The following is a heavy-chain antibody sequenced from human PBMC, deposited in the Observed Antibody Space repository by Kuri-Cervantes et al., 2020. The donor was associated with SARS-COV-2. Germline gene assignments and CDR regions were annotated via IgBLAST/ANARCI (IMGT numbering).Heavy chain of an antibody. CDR1: GFTFSSYA. J-gene: IGHJ5*02. CDR3: ATIAIVVVINNWFDP. D-gene: IGHD2-2*01. CDR2: ISYDGSNK. V-gene: IGHV3-30-3*01. Sequence: GGSLRLSCAASGFTFSSYAMHWVRQAPGKGLEWVAVISYDGSNKYYADSVKGRFTVSRDNSKNTLYLQMNSLRAEDTAVYYCATIAIVVVINNWFDPWGQGTLVTVSS.